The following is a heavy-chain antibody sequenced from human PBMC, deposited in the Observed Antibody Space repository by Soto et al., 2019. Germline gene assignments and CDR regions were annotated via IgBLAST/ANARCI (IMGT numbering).Heavy chain of an antibody. CDR2: IFSNDEK. V-gene: IGHV2-26*01. CDR3: ARIIKTGDGYTSADY. CDR1: GFSLSNARMG. J-gene: IGHJ4*02. Sequence: QVTLKESGPVLVKPTETLTLTCTVSGFSLSNARMGVSWIRQPPGKALEWLAHIFSNDEKSYSTSLKSRLTISKDTSKSQVVLTMTNMDPVDTATYYCARIIKTGDGYTSADYWGQGTLVTVSS. D-gene: IGHD7-27*01.